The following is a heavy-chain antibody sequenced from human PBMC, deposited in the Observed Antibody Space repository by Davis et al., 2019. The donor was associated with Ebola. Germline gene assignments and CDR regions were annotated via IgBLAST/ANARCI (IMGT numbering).Heavy chain of an antibody. Sequence: GESLKISCATSGFTLSGFGMNWIRQAPGKGLEWVSAISGSGSSTSYADSVKGRFTISRDNAKNTLFLQMHSLRADDTAVYYCATEVAGGAFDIWGRGTMVTVSS. J-gene: IGHJ3*02. V-gene: IGHV3-23*01. CDR1: GFTLSGFG. CDR3: ATEVAGGAFDI. D-gene: IGHD6-19*01. CDR2: ISGSGSST.